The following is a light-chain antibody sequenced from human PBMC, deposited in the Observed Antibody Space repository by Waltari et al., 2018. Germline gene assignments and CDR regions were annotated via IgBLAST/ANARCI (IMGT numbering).Light chain of an antibody. CDR1: QCLVHRDGNTY. CDR3: VHATQVPLT. CDR2: KIS. J-gene: IGKJ4*02. Sequence: DIVLTPTPLSSPVTLGQPASLSCRSHQCLVHRDGNTYLSWYQQRPGQPPRLLSYKISNPCTVVSVRFTGSRAGTEFTQKFSRLEAEDVGVYCCVHATQVPLTFGGGTKLEIK. V-gene: IGKV2-24*01.